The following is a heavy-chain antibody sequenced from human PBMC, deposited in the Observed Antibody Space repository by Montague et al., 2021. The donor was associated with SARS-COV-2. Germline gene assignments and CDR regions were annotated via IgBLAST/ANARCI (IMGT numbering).Heavy chain of an antibody. CDR3: ARGPDCSGGSWWWEYWFDP. CDR2: IYYSGST. D-gene: IGHD2-15*01. J-gene: IGHJ5*02. CDR1: GGSISSYY. Sequence: SETLSLTCTVSGGSISSYYWSWIRQPPGKGLEWIGYIYYSGSTNYNPSLKSRVTISVDTSKNQFSLKLSSVTAADTAVYYCARGPDCSGGSWWWEYWFDPWGQGTLVTVSS. V-gene: IGHV4-59*01.